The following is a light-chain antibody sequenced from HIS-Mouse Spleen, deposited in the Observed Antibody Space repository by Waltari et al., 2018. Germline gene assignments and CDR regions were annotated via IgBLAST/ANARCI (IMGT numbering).Light chain of an antibody. CDR2: DVS. CDR3: SSETSSSTLV. J-gene: IGLJ2*01. CDR1: SSDVGGYNY. Sequence: SVSGSPGQSITISCTGTSSDVGGYNYVSWYHQHPGKAPKLMIYDVSNRPSGVSNRFPGSKSGKTAALTIPGRQAEDEADYYCSSETSSSTLVFGGGTKLTVL. V-gene: IGLV2-14*03.